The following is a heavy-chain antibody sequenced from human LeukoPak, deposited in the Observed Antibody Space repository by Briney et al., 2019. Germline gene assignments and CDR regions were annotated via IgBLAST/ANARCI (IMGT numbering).Heavy chain of an antibody. CDR3: ARQSARDSSGWYGRAYYFDY. Sequence: SETLSLTCAVYGGSFSGYYWSWIRQPPGKGLEWIGEINHSGSTNYNPSLKGRVTISVDTSKNQFSLKLSSVTAADTAVYYCARQSARDSSGWYGRAYYFDYWGQGTLVTVSS. V-gene: IGHV4-34*01. CDR1: GGSFSGYY. D-gene: IGHD6-19*01. CDR2: INHSGST. J-gene: IGHJ4*02.